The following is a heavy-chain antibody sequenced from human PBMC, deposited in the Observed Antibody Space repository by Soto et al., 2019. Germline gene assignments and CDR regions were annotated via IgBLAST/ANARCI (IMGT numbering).Heavy chain of an antibody. CDR1: GFSVSSNY. V-gene: IGHV3-53*01. D-gene: IGHD3-9*01. J-gene: IGHJ3*02. CDR3: ARSSRGTGYPVGGFDI. CDR2: IYNSGNT. Sequence: GGSLRLSCAASGFSVSSNYVSWVRQAPGKGLEWVSVIYNSGNTYYTDSVRGRFTISRDTSNNTVHLQMSSLRAEDTAVYYCARSSRGTGYPVGGFDIWGQGTTVTVSS.